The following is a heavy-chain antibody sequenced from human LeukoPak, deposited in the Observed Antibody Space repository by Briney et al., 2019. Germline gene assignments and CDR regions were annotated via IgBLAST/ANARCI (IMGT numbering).Heavy chain of an antibody. CDR3: AKDPGTTVTTIF. J-gene: IGHJ4*02. CDR2: IRYDGSNK. D-gene: IGHD4-17*01. Sequence: GRSLRLSCAASGFTFSSYGMHWVRQAPGKGLEWVAFIRYDGSNKYYADSVKGRFTISRDNSKNTLYLQTNSLRAEDTAVYYCAKDPGTTVTTIFWGQGTLVTVSS. CDR1: GFTFSSYG. V-gene: IGHV3-30*02.